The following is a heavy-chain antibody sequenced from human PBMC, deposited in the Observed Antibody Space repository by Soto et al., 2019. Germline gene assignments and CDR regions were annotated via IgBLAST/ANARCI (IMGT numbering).Heavy chain of an antibody. D-gene: IGHD3-10*01. CDR1: GYTFTSYY. J-gene: IGHJ4*02. Sequence: QVQLVQSGAEVKKPGASVKVSCKASGYTFTSYYMNWVRQAPGKGLEWMGIINPSGGSTSYAQKFPGRVTMTRETSTSTVYIELSSLRSEDTAVYYCARDRVRLWFGDLLPDYWGQGTLVTVSS. CDR2: INPSGGST. V-gene: IGHV1-46*01. CDR3: ARDRVRLWFGDLLPDY.